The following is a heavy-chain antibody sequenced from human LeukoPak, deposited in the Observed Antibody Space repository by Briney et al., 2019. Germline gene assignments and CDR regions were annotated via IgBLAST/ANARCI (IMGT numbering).Heavy chain of an antibody. CDR1: VYTSTGYY. CDR3: ARTSINPQWLASTNWFDP. CDR2: INPNSGGT. J-gene: IGHJ5*02. V-gene: IGHV1-2*06. D-gene: IGHD6-19*01. Sequence: GASVKVSCKASVYTSTGYYMHWVRQAPGQGLEWMGRINPNSGGTNYAQKFQGRVTMTRDTSISTAYMELSRLRSDDTAVYYCARTSINPQWLASTNWFDPWGQGTLVTVSS.